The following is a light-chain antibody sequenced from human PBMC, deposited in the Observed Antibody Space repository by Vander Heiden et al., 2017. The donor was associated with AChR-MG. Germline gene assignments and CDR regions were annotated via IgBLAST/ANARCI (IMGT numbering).Light chain of an antibody. CDR3: QQSDSTPRT. J-gene: IGKJ1*01. Sequence: DIQMTQSPSSLSASVGDRVTITCRASQSINSYLNWYQQKPGKAPKVLIYYASTLQSGVPSRFSGSGSGTDFTLTISRLQPEDFATYYCQQSDSTPRTFGQGTKVEIK. CDR2: YAS. CDR1: QSINSY. V-gene: IGKV1-39*01.